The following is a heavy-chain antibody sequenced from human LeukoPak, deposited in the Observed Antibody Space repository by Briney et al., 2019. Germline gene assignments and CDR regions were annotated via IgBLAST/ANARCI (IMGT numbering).Heavy chain of an antibody. V-gene: IGHV1-2*02. CDR3: ARVAGRYCSSTSCSQGVAFDI. Sequence: ASVKVSCKASGYTFTGYNMHWVRQAPGQGLEWMGWINPNSGGTNYAQKFQGRVTMTRDTSISTAYMELSRLRSDDTAVYYCARVAGRYCSSTSCSQGVAFDIWGQGTMVTVSS. J-gene: IGHJ3*02. CDR1: GYTFTGYN. CDR2: INPNSGGT. D-gene: IGHD2-2*01.